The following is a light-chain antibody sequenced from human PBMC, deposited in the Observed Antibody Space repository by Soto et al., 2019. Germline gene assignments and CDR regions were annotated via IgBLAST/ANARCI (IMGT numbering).Light chain of an antibody. CDR2: GAS. CDR3: QQYNNWPPWT. J-gene: IGKJ1*01. V-gene: IGKV3-15*01. Sequence: EIVMTQSPVTLSVSPGERATLSCRASQSVSSNLAWYQQKPGQAPRLLIFGASTRATGIPARFSGSGSGTEFTLTISSLQSDDFALYYCQQYNNWPPWTFGQGTKVEIK. CDR1: QSVSSN.